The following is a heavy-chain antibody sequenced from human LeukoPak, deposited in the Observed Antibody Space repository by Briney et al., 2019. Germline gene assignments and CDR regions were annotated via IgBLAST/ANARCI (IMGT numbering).Heavy chain of an antibody. CDR1: GVSISSGSNY. Sequence: SETLSLTCSVSGVSISSGSNYWGWIRQPPGKTLEWFGSIYSSGSTYYNSSLKSRVIILIDTSKNHFSLTLSSVTAADTAVYYCTRSDGYGLVGIWGQGTMVTVSS. CDR3: TRSDGYGLVGI. CDR2: IYSSGST. V-gene: IGHV4-39*07. J-gene: IGHJ3*01. D-gene: IGHD3-10*01.